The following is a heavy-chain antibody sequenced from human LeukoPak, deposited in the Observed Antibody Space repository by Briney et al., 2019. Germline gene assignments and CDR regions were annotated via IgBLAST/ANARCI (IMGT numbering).Heavy chain of an antibody. Sequence: SETLSRNGAVYGGSCSGYYWSWIRQPPGKGLEWIGEINHSGSTNYNPSLKSRVTISVDTSKNQFSLKLSSVTAADTAVYYCARALWLGPFDYWGQGTLVTVSS. CDR1: GGSCSGYY. D-gene: IGHD6-19*01. V-gene: IGHV4-34*01. J-gene: IGHJ4*02. CDR2: INHSGST. CDR3: ARALWLGPFDY.